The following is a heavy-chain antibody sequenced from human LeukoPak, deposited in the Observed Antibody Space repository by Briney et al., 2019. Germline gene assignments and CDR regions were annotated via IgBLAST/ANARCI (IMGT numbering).Heavy chain of an antibody. CDR2: INHSGST. CDR1: GGSFSGYC. J-gene: IGHJ4*02. V-gene: IGHV4-34*01. Sequence: SETLSLTCAVYGGSFSGYCWSWIRQPPGKGLEWIGEINHSGSTNYNPSLKSRVTISVDTSKNQFSLKLSSVTAADTAVYYCARGSFRYFDWLPRKTYFDYWGQGTLVTVSS. CDR3: ARGSFRYFDWLPRKTYFDY. D-gene: IGHD3-9*01.